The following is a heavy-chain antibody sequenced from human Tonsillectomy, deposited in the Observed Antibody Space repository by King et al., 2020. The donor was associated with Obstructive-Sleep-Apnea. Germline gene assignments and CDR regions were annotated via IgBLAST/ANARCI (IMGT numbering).Heavy chain of an antibody. D-gene: IGHD1-26*01. Sequence: VQLVQSGGGLVQPGGSLRLSCAASGFTFSSYSMNWVRQAPGKGLEWVSYISSSSSTIYYADSVKGRFTISRDNAKNSLYLQMNSLRAEDTAVYYCARGRGATPHEDYYYYGMDVWGQGTTVTVSS. CDR3: ARGRGATPHEDYYYYGMDV. CDR2: ISSSSSTI. V-gene: IGHV3-48*04. J-gene: IGHJ6*02. CDR1: GFTFSSYS.